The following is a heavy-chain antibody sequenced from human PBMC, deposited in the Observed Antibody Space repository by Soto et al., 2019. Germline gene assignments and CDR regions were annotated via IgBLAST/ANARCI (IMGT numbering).Heavy chain of an antibody. V-gene: IGHV2-5*02. CDR2: IYWDDDK. CDR3: ALTGQAAAGIGRIASFDY. Sequence: QITLKESGPTLVKPTQTLTLTCTFSGFSLSTSGVGVGWIRQPPGKALEWLALIYWDDDKRYSPSLKSRLTITKDTSKNQVVLTMTNMDPVDTATYYCALTGQAAAGIGRIASFDYWGQGTLVTVSS. CDR1: GFSLSTSGVG. J-gene: IGHJ4*02. D-gene: IGHD6-13*01.